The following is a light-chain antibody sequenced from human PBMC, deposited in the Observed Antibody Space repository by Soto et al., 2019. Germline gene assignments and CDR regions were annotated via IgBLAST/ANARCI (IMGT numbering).Light chain of an antibody. CDR3: SSYAGSDILL. CDR1: STDVGGYNS. CDR2: EVD. Sequence: QSALTQPPSASGSPGQSVTVSCTGTSTDVGGYNSVSWYQQHPGKAPKLIIYEVDKRPSGVPDRFSGSKSGNTASLTVFGLQDDDEADYFCSSYAGSDILLFGGGTKVTAL. J-gene: IGLJ2*01. V-gene: IGLV2-8*01.